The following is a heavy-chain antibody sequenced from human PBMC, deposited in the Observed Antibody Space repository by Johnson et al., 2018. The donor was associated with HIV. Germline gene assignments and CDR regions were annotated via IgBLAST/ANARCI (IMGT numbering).Heavy chain of an antibody. CDR2: ISSSGSTI. CDR1: GFTFSDYY. Sequence: VQLGESGGGVVQPGRSLRLSCAASGFTFSDYYMSWIRQAPGKGLEWVSYISSSGSTIYFADTVKGRFTITRHNAKNSLYLQMNSLRAEDTAVYYCARISGWSLADAFDIWGQGTMVTVSS. CDR3: ARISGWSLADAFDI. J-gene: IGHJ3*02. V-gene: IGHV3-11*04. D-gene: IGHD6-19*01.